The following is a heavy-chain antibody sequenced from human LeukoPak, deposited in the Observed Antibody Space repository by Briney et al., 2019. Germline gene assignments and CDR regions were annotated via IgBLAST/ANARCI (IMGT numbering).Heavy chain of an antibody. CDR3: ARRSELGYYMDV. CDR1: GFTFSSYN. D-gene: IGHD3-3*02. V-gene: IGHV3-21*01. J-gene: IGHJ6*03. CDR2: ISSSSYI. Sequence: NAGGSLRLSCAASGFTFSSYNMNWVRQAPGKGLEWVSSISSSSYIYYAASVKGRFTISRDNAKNSLYLQMNSLRAEDTAVYYCARRSELGYYMDVWGKGTTVTVSS.